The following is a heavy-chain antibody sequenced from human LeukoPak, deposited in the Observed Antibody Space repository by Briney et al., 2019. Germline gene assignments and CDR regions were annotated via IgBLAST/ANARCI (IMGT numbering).Heavy chain of an antibody. Sequence: GGSLRLSCAASGFTFSSYAMSWVRQAPGKGLEWVSYISSSGSTIYYADSVKGRFTISRDNAKNSLYLQMNSLRAEDTAVYYCARENYDILTGYYRGLYCFDYWGQGTLVTVSS. D-gene: IGHD3-9*01. V-gene: IGHV3-48*04. CDR3: ARENYDILTGYYRGLYCFDY. CDR1: GFTFSSYA. CDR2: ISSSGSTI. J-gene: IGHJ4*02.